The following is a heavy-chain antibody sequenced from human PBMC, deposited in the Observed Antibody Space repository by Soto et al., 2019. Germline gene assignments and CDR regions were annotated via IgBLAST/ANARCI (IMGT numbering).Heavy chain of an antibody. CDR1: GYTFTSYD. D-gene: IGHD2-21*01. Sequence: ASVKVSCKASGYTFTSYDINWVRQATGQGLEWMGWMNPNSGNTGYAQKFQGRVTVTADESTNTAYMELRSLRSDDTAVYYCARGGDGYNFSAVYWGQGTPVTVSS. CDR3: ARGGDGYNFSAVY. J-gene: IGHJ4*02. V-gene: IGHV1-8*01. CDR2: MNPNSGNT.